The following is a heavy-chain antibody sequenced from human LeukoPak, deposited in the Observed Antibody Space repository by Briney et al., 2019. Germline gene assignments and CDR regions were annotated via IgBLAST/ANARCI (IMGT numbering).Heavy chain of an antibody. D-gene: IGHD1-1*01. CDR1: GYTFTRNY. CDR3: ARDKQLDWAHYHYCYMDV. Sequence: ASVKVSCKASGYTFTRNYIHWVRQAPGQGLEWMGIINPSSGNTIYAQKFQGRVTMTRDTSISTVYMELSRLRSDDTAVYYCARDKQLDWAHYHYCYMDVWGKGTTVTVSS. CDR2: INPSSGNT. V-gene: IGHV1-46*01. J-gene: IGHJ6*03.